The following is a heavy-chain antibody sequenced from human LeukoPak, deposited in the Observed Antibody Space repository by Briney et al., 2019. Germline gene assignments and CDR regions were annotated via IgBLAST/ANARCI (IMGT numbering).Heavy chain of an antibody. CDR3: ARQTYYDSSGYYSPY. J-gene: IGHJ4*02. D-gene: IGHD3-22*01. V-gene: IGHV3-21*01. CDR1: GFTFSSYS. CDR2: ISSSSSYI. Sequence: GGSLRLSCAASGFTFSSYSMNWVRQAPGKGLEWVSSISSSSSYIYYADSVKGRFTISRDNAKNSLYLQMDSLRAEDTAVYYCARQTYYDSSGYYSPYWGQGTLVTVSS.